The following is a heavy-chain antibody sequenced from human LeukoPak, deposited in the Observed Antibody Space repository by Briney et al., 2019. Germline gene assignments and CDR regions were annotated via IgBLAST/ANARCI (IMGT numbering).Heavy chain of an antibody. Sequence: ASVKVSCKASGYTFSSYGISWVRQAPGQGLEWMGWSSTYNGNTNYAQKLQGRVTMATETSTSTAYMELRSLRSDDTAVYYCARGLGPPPDYWGQGTLVTVSS. J-gene: IGHJ4*02. CDR2: SSTYNGNT. D-gene: IGHD7-27*01. V-gene: IGHV1-18*01. CDR3: ARGLGPPPDY. CDR1: GYTFSSYG.